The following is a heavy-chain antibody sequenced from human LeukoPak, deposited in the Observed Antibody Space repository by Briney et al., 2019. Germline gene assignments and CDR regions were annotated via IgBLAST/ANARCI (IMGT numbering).Heavy chain of an antibody. J-gene: IGHJ4*02. D-gene: IGHD3-16*01. V-gene: IGHV4-30-2*01. CDR1: GGSISSGGYY. CDR2: IYHSGST. CDR3: ARETFGGSRHLDY. Sequence: SQTLSLTCTVSGGSISSGGYYWSWIRQPPGKGLEWIGYIYHSGSTYYNPSLKSRVTISVDRSKNQFSLKLSSVTAADTAVYYCARETFGGSRHLDYWGQGTLVTVSS.